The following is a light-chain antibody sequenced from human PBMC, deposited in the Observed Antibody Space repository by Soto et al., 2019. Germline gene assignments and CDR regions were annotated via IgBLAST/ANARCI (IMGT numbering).Light chain of an antibody. Sequence: QSALTQPPSASGSPGQSVTISCTGSSSDVGAYDFVSWYQQHPGKAPKLMIYEVTKRPSGVPDRFSGSKSGNTASLTVSGLQAEDEADYYCSSYAGSNNLGFGGGTKLTVL. CDR3: SSYAGSNNLG. CDR2: EVT. J-gene: IGLJ2*01. CDR1: SSDVGAYDF. V-gene: IGLV2-8*01.